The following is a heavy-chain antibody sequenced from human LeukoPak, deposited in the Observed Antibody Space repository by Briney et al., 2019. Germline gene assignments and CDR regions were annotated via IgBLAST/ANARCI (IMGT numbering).Heavy chain of an antibody. D-gene: IGHD3-16*01. Sequence: PGGSLRLSCAASGFTFSSYAMHWVRQAPGKGLEWVAVISYDGSNKYYADSVKGRFTISRDNSKNTLYLQMNSLRAEDTALYYCAKGDEDRLGYFDYWGQGTLVTVSS. CDR1: GFTFSSYA. CDR2: ISYDGSNK. V-gene: IGHV3-30*04. CDR3: AKGDEDRLGYFDY. J-gene: IGHJ4*02.